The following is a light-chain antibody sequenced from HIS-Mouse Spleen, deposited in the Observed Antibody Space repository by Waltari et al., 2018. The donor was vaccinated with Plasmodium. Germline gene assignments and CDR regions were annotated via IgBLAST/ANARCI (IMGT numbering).Light chain of an antibody. V-gene: IGLV3-10*01. CDR3: YSTDSSGNHRV. CDR1: ALPTKY. J-gene: IGLJ3*02. CDR2: EDS. Sequence: SYELTQPPSVSVSPGQTARITCTGDALPTKYAYWYQQKSGKAHVLVIYEDSKRPSRIPERFSGSSSGTMATLTISGAQVEDEADYYCYSTDSSGNHRVFGGGTKLTVL.